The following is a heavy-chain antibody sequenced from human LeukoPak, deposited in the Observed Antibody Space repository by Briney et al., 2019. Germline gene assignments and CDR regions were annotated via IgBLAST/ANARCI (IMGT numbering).Heavy chain of an antibody. J-gene: IGHJ6*02. D-gene: IGHD3-9*01. CDR2: IHSGGSPI. Sequence: GGCRILSWAASGFTFSNYYMGWFRQAHGKGLEWISYIHSGGSPIYYADSVRGRFTISRDNANNSLFLQMNSLRAEDTAVYYCARWLTRGGMDVWGQGTTVSVSS. CDR3: ARWLTRGGMDV. V-gene: IGHV3-11*01. CDR1: GFTFSNYY.